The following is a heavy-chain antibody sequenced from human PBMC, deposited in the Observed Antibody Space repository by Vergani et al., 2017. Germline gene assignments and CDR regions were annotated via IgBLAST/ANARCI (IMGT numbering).Heavy chain of an antibody. Sequence: QVQLVQSGAEVKKPGSSVKVSCKASGGTFSSYAISWVRQAPGQGLEWMGRIIPILGTANYAQKFQGRVTITADESTSTAYMELSSLRSEDTAVYYCARDWDLGYSYGYYDYWGQGTLVTVSS. CDR3: ARDWDLGYSYGYYDY. CDR1: GGTFSSYA. J-gene: IGHJ4*02. V-gene: IGHV1-69*11. D-gene: IGHD5-18*01. CDR2: IIPILGTA.